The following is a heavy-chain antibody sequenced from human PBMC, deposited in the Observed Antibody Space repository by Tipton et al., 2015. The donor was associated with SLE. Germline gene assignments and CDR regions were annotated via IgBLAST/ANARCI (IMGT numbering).Heavy chain of an antibody. J-gene: IGHJ4*02. CDR2: INHGGST. Sequence: LRLSCAVYGGSFSGYYWSWIRQPPGKGLEWIGEINHGGSTYYNPSLKSRVTISVDTSKNQFSLKLSSVTAADTAVYYCARGLYYDFWSGYYPYYFDYWGQGTLVTVSS. CDR1: GGSFSGYY. V-gene: IGHV4-34*01. D-gene: IGHD3-3*01. CDR3: ARGLYYDFWSGYYPYYFDY.